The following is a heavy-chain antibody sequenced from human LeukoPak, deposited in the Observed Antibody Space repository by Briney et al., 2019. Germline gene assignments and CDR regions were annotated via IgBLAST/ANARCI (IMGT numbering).Heavy chain of an antibody. D-gene: IGHD6-13*01. CDR1: GGSISSYY. V-gene: IGHV4-4*07. J-gene: IGHJ3*02. CDR2: IYTSGST. Sequence: SETLSLTCTVSGGSISSYYWSCIRQPAGKGLEWIGRIYTSGSTNYNPSLKSRVTMSVDTSKNQFSLKLSSVTAADTAVYYCARERYSSSWYVGDAFDIWGQGTMVTVSS. CDR3: ARERYSSSWYVGDAFDI.